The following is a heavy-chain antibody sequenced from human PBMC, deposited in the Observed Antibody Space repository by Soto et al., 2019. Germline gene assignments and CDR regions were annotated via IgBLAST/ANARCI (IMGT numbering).Heavy chain of an antibody. CDR3: ARGITMVRGLIIPKYFDY. J-gene: IGHJ4*02. V-gene: IGHV4-31*03. Sequence: QVQLQESGPGLVKPSQTLSLTCTVSGGSISNSGYYWTWIRQHPGKGLEWIGYIYYSASTYYNPSLKSRVTISVDTSKNHFSLNLSSVTAADTALYYCARGITMVRGLIIPKYFDYWGQGTLVTVSS. CDR2: IYYSAST. CDR1: GGSISNSGYY. D-gene: IGHD3-10*01.